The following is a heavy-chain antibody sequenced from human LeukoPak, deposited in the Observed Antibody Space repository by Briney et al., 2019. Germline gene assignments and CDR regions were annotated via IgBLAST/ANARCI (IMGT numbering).Heavy chain of an antibody. J-gene: IGHJ4*02. CDR2: IYYSGST. CDR3: ARRLLHYYDSSGYDY. V-gene: IGHV4-59*06. CDR1: GGSISSYY. D-gene: IGHD3-22*01. Sequence: SETLSLTCTVSGGSISSYYWSWIRQPPGKGLEWIGYIYYSGSTYYNPSLKSRVTISVDTSKNQFSLKLSSVTAADTAVYYCARRLLHYYDSSGYDYWGQGTLVTVSS.